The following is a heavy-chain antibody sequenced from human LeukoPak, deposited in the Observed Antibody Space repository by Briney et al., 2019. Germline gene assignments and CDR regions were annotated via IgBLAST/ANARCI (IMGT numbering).Heavy chain of an antibody. J-gene: IGHJ3*02. CDR1: GYTFTSYD. V-gene: IGHV1-2*02. CDR3: ARGPMVRGANDAFDI. Sequence: ASVKVSCKASGYTFTSYDINWVRQAPGQGLEWMGWINPNSGGTNYAQKFQGRVTMTRDTSISTAYMELSRLRSDDTAVYYCARGPMVRGANDAFDIWGQGTMVTVSS. CDR2: INPNSGGT. D-gene: IGHD3-10*01.